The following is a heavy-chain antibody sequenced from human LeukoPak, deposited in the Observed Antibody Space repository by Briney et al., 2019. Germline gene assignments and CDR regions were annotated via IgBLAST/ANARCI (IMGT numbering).Heavy chain of an antibody. CDR2: ISGSGDST. CDR1: GFTFSNSV. J-gene: IGHJ5*02. CDR3: AKLPTGYPNWFDP. V-gene: IGHV3-23*01. Sequence: PGGSLRLSCAASGFTFSNSVMGWVRQAPGKGLEWVSAISGSGDSTYYTDSVTGRFTISRDNSKNTLYLQMNSLRAEDTALYYCAKLPTGYPNWFDPWGQGTLVTVSS. D-gene: IGHD3-9*01.